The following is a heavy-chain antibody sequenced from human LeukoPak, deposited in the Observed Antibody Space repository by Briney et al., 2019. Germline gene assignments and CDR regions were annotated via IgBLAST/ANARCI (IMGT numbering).Heavy chain of an antibody. CDR3: ARDKDYFDSGGAFDI. CDR1: GGSISSAGYY. D-gene: IGHD3-22*01. J-gene: IGHJ3*02. V-gene: IGHV4-61*08. Sequence: SQTLSLTCTVSGGSISSAGYYWSWIRQPPGKGLEWIGYIYYSGSTNYNPSLKSRVTMSVDTSKNQFSLKLSSVTAADTAVYYWARDKDYFDSGGAFDIWGQGTMVTVSS. CDR2: IYYSGST.